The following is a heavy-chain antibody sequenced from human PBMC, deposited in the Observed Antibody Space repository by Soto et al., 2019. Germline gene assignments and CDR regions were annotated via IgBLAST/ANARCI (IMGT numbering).Heavy chain of an antibody. CDR3: ARGATLLYCSSTSCLNDAFDI. J-gene: IGHJ3*02. Sequence: ASVKVSCKASGYTFTGYYMHWVRQAPGQGLEWMGWINPNSGGTNYAQKIQGWVTMTRDTSISTAYMELSRLRSDDTAVYYCARGATLLYCSSTSCLNDAFDIWGQGTMVTVSS. V-gene: IGHV1-2*04. CDR1: GYTFTGYY. CDR2: INPNSGGT. D-gene: IGHD2-2*01.